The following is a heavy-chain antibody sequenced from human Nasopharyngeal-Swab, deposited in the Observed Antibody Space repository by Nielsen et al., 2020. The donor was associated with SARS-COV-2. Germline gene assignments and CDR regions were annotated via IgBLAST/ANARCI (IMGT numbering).Heavy chain of an antibody. V-gene: IGHV3-7*01. Sequence: GGSLRLSCAASGFTFSSYWMSWVRQAPGKGLEWVANIKQDGSNKYYADSVKGRFTISRDNSKNTLYLQMNSLRAEDTAVYYCARPGMGSGSYFFDYWGQGTLVTVSS. CDR3: ARPGMGSGSYFFDY. CDR2: IKQDGSNK. J-gene: IGHJ4*02. CDR1: GFTFSSYW. D-gene: IGHD1-26*01.